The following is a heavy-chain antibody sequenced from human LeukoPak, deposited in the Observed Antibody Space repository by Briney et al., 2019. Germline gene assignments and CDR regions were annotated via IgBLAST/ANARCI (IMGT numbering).Heavy chain of an antibody. V-gene: IGHV1-18*01. D-gene: IGHD6-19*01. CDR3: ARDLAPRIAVAGTLWFDP. Sequence: ASVRVSFKASGYTFTSYGISWVRQAPGQGREWMGWISAYNGNTNNAQKLQGRVTMTTDTSTSTAYMELRSLRSDDTAVYYCARDLAPRIAVAGTLWFDPWGQGTVVTVSS. CDR2: ISAYNGNT. J-gene: IGHJ5*02. CDR1: GYTFTSYG.